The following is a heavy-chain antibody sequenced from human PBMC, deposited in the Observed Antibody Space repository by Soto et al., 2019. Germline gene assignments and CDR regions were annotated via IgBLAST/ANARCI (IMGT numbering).Heavy chain of an antibody. CDR3: ARGLGLFDYGGNSVAFDI. V-gene: IGHV1-18*01. CDR2: LSAYNGNT. D-gene: IGHD4-17*01. Sequence: QVQLVQSGAEVKKPGASVKVSCKASGYTFTSYVISWVRQAPGQGLEWMGWLSAYNGNTNYAQKLQGRVTMTTDTSTSTAYMELRSLRSDDTAVYYCARGLGLFDYGGNSVAFDIWGQGTMVTVSS. J-gene: IGHJ3*02. CDR1: GYTFTSYV.